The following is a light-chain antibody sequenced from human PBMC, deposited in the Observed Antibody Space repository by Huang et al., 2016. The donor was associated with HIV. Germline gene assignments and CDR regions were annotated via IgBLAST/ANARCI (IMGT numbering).Light chain of an antibody. V-gene: IGKV3-11*01. J-gene: IGKJ4*01. Sequence: EIVLTQSPATLSLSAGERATLSCRASQSVSNYLAWYQQKSGQAPRLLIYDASNRATGIPARFSGSGSGTDFTLTISSLEPEDFAIYYRQQRSHWLTFGGGTKVEIK. CDR2: DAS. CDR1: QSVSNY. CDR3: QQRSHWLT.